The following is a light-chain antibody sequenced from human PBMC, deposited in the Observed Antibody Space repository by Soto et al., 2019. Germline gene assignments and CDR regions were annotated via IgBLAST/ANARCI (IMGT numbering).Light chain of an antibody. V-gene: IGKV1-5*01. Sequence: DIQMTQSPSTLSASVGDRVTITCRASQSISSWLAWYQQKPGKAPKLLIYDASSLESGVPSRFSGSGSGTEFTLTISSLQPDDFATYYCQHYNSYTITFGQGTRLENK. CDR1: QSISSW. J-gene: IGKJ5*01. CDR3: QHYNSYTIT. CDR2: DAS.